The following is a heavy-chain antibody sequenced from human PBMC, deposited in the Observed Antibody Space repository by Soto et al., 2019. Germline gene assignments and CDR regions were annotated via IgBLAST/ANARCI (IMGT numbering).Heavy chain of an antibody. V-gene: IGHV3-23*01. CDR1: GFTFSSYA. CDR2: ISGSGASS. Sequence: EVQLLESGGGLVQPGGSLRLSCAASGFTFSSYAMTWVRQAPGKGLEWVSGISGSGASSNYADSVRGRFSISRVNSKNTLYLQMNSLRAEDTAVYYCAKVSNYGSGAFDYWGQGTLVTVSS. D-gene: IGHD3-10*01. CDR3: AKVSNYGSGAFDY. J-gene: IGHJ4*02.